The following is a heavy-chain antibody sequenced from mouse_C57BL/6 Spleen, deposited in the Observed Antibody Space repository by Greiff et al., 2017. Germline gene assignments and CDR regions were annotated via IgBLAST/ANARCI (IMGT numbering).Heavy chain of an antibody. Sequence: VKLQQPGAELVKPGASVKLSCKASGYTFTSYWMHWVKQRPGQGLEWIGMIHPNSGSTNYNEKFKSKATLTVDKSSSTAYMQLSSLTSEDSAVYYCARTTAVGKAMDYWGQGTSVTVSS. D-gene: IGHD1-1*01. CDR2: IHPNSGST. CDR1: GYTFTSYW. V-gene: IGHV1-64*01. J-gene: IGHJ4*01. CDR3: ARTTAVGKAMDY.